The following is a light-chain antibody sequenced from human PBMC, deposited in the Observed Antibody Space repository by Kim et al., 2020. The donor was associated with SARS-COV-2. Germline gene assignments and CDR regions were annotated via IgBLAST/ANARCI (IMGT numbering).Light chain of an antibody. CDR3: QHFGSSRYT. Sequence: EIVLTQSPGTLPLSPGERATFSCRASQSISSTYLAWYQHNSGQSPRLLIYAASNRATGIPDRFSGSGSGTDFTLTISRLEPEDFAVYYCQHFGSSRYTFGQGTKLEI. CDR1: QSISSTY. CDR2: AAS. V-gene: IGKV3-20*01. J-gene: IGKJ2*01.